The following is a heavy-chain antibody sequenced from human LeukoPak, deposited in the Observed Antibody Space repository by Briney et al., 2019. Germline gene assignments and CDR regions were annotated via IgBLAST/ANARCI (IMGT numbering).Heavy chain of an antibody. V-gene: IGHV3-23*01. Sequence: GGSLRLSCAASGFTFDIYSMSWVRQAPGKGLEWVSSFSGSGGSTYYADSVKGRITISRDNSKNTLYLQMNSLRAEDTAVYYCAKGVGYCSGGSCQQFDYWGQGTLVTVSS. D-gene: IGHD2-15*01. CDR2: FSGSGGST. CDR1: GFTFDIYS. J-gene: IGHJ4*02. CDR3: AKGVGYCSGGSCQQFDY.